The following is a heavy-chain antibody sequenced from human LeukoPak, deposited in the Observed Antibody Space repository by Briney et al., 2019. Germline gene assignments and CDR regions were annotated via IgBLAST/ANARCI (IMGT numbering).Heavy chain of an antibody. J-gene: IGHJ5*02. CDR1: GGSFSGYY. CDR3: ASTGYSSLGWFDP. CDR2: INHSGST. D-gene: IGHD3-22*01. Sequence: MASETLSLTCAVYGGSFSGYYWSWIRQPPGKGLEWIGEINHSGSTNYNPSLKSRVTISVDTSKNQFSLKLSSVTAADTAVYYCASTGYSSLGWFDPWGQGTLVTVSS. V-gene: IGHV4-34*01.